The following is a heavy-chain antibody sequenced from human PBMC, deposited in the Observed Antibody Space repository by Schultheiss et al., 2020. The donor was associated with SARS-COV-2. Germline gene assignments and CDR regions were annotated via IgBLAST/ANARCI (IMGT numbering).Heavy chain of an antibody. J-gene: IGHJ4*02. V-gene: IGHV3-23*01. CDR2: ISGSGGSI. Sequence: GGSLRLSCAASGFTFSSYAMSWVRQAPGKGLEWVSAISGSGGSIYYADAVKGRFTISRDNSKNTLYLQMNSLRAGDTAVYYCAKDHARCSGGSCYSKHWGQGTLVTVAS. CDR1: GFTFSSYA. CDR3: AKDHARCSGGSCYSKH. D-gene: IGHD2-15*01.